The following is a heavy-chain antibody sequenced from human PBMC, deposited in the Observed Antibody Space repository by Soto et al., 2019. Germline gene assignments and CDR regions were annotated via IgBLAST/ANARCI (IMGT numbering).Heavy chain of an antibody. D-gene: IGHD2-8*01. CDR3: AKDRRIVLMVYAIIFDY. J-gene: IGHJ4*02. CDR2: ISGSGGST. CDR1: GFTFNNYA. V-gene: IGHV3-23*01. Sequence: GSLRLSCAASGFTFNNYAMNWVRQAPGKGLEWVSSISGSGGSTYYADSVKGRFTISRDNSKNTLYLQMNSLRAEDTAVYYCAKDRRIVLMVYAIIFDYWGQGTLVTVSS.